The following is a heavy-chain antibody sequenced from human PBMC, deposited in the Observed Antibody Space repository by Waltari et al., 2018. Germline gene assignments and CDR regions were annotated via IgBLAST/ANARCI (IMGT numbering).Heavy chain of an antibody. CDR2: IKEDGGEK. J-gene: IGHJ4*02. Sequence: EVQLVESGGGLVQPGGSLRLSCGASGLSFSRYWMSWVRQAPGKGFEGVANIKEDGGEKYYVDSVKGRFIISRDNAQESLYLEMSNLRAEDTAVYYCARVAPYDILPPGRYFDYWGQGTLVTVSS. V-gene: IGHV3-7*01. CDR3: ARVAPYDILPPGRYFDY. CDR1: GLSFSRYW. D-gene: IGHD3-9*01.